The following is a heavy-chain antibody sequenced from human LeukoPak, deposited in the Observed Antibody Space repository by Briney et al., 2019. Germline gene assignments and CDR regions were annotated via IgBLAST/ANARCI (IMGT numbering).Heavy chain of an antibody. J-gene: IGHJ3*01. Sequence: SGALSLTWSVSVVSMNGYYWSWRRQSAGKRLEWVGHVDSSGNTNYNPSLDSRVTMSVDTSKKPFSLKLTSVTAADMAVYFCARQFLVGSTFHAFDLWGQGTRVTVSS. CDR1: VVSMNGYY. D-gene: IGHD1-26*01. CDR3: ARQFLVGSTFHAFDL. V-gene: IGHV4-4*07. CDR2: VDSSGNT.